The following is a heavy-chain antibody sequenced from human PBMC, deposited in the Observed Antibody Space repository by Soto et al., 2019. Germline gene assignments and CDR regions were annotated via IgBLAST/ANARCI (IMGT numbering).Heavy chain of an antibody. CDR1: GYSLNSDYY. CDR2: VDHSGRT. Sequence: PSETLSLTCSVSGYSLNSDYYCGWILQPPGKGLEWIGSVDHSGRTYYSPSLRSRLTIFIDTSKNQFSLRLTSVTAADTAMYFCAKKGYYPSGKINLFDSWGPGTLVTVSS. V-gene: IGHV4-38-2*01. CDR3: AKKGYYPSGKINLFDS. D-gene: IGHD3-10*01. J-gene: IGHJ4*02.